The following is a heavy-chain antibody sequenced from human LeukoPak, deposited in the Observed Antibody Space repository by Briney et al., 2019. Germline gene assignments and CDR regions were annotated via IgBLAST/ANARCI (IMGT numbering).Heavy chain of an antibody. CDR3: ARGEGYNFFDD. Sequence: ASETLSLTCTVSGGSISSYYWSWIRQPPGKGLEWIGYIYYSGSTNYNPSLKSRVTISIDTSKNQFSLKLSSVIAADTAVYYCARGEGYNFFDDWGQGTLVTVSS. J-gene: IGHJ4*02. CDR1: GGSISSYY. V-gene: IGHV4-59*01. CDR2: IYYSGST. D-gene: IGHD5-24*01.